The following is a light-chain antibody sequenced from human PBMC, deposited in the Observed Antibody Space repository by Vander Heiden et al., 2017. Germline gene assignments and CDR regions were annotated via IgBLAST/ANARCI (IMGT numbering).Light chain of an antibody. CDR1: QSISSY. J-gene: IGKJ2*01. Sequence: TITCRASQSISSYLNWYQQKPGKAPKLLIYAASSLQSGVPSRFSGSGSGTDFTLTISSLQPEDFATYYCQQSYSTPPNTFGQGTKLEIK. CDR2: AAS. V-gene: IGKV1-39*01. CDR3: QQSYSTPPNT.